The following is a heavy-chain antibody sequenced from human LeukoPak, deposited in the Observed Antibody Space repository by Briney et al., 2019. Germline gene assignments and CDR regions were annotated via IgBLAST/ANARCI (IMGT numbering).Heavy chain of an antibody. CDR2: ISVYNGNT. CDR3: APSSSDYFDY. V-gene: IGHV1-18*01. Sequence: ASVKVSCKASGYTFTSYGISWARQAPGQGLEWMGWISVYNGNTNYAQKLQGRATMTTDTSTSTAYMELRSLRSDDTAVYYCAPSSSDYFDYWGQGTLVTVSS. D-gene: IGHD6-13*01. CDR1: GYTFTSYG. J-gene: IGHJ4*02.